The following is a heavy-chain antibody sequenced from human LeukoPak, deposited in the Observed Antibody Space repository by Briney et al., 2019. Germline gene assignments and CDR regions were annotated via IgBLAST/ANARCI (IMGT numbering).Heavy chain of an antibody. CDR2: IYTSGST. V-gene: IGHV4-4*07. Sequence: SETLSLTCTVSGGSISSYYWSWIRQPAGKGLEWTGRIYTSGSTNYNPSLKSRVTMSVDTSKNQFSLKLRSETAADTAVYYCARSGSFNYGMDVWGQGTTVTVSS. CDR1: GGSISSYY. D-gene: IGHD6-6*01. CDR3: ARSGSFNYGMDV. J-gene: IGHJ6*02.